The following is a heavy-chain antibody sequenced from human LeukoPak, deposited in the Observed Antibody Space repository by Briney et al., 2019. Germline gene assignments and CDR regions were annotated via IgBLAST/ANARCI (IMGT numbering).Heavy chain of an antibody. CDR2: IIPILGIA. V-gene: IGHV1-69*04. CDR3: AREKDMITFGGAADAFDI. D-gene: IGHD3-16*01. J-gene: IGHJ3*02. Sequence: SVKVSCKASGGTFSSYAISWVRQAPGQGLEWMGRIIPILGIANYAQKFQGRVTITADKSTSTAYMELSSLRSEDTAVYYCAREKDMITFGGAADAFDIWGQGTMVTVSS. CDR1: GGTFSSYA.